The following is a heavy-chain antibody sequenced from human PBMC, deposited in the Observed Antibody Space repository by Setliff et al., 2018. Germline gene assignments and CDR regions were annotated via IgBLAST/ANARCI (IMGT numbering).Heavy chain of an antibody. J-gene: IGHJ4*02. CDR1: GGSFSGYY. D-gene: IGHD1-26*01. CDR2: VYFSGYT. CDR3: ARDNTILGATDY. V-gene: IGHV4-34*11. Sequence: SETLSLTCAVYGGSFSGYYWGWIRQPPGKGLEWLGSVYFSGYTYYNPSLSGRATISIDTSKNQFSLRLTSVTAADTAVYYCARDNTILGATDYWGQGTLVTVSS.